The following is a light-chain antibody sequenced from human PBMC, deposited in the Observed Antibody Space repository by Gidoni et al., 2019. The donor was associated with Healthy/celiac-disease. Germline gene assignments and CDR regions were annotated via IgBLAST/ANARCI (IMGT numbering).Light chain of an antibody. Sequence: DIHMTQSPSTLSASVGDRVTITCRASQSISSWLAWYQQNPGKAPKLLIYKASSLESGAPSRFSGRGFGTEFTLTISSLQPDDFATYYCQQYNSWDPLGQGTKLEIK. CDR2: KAS. CDR3: QQYNSWDP. CDR1: QSISSW. J-gene: IGKJ2*01. V-gene: IGKV1-5*03.